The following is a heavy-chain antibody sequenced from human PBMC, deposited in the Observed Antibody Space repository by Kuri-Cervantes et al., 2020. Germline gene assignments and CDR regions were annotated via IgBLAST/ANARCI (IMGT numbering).Heavy chain of an antibody. Sequence: GESLKISCAASGFTFSSYSVNWVRQAPGKGLEWVGFIRSKAYGGTTEYAASVKGRFTISRDDSKSIAYLQMNSLKTEDTAVYYCTRDLKWLRTTGFDYWGQGTLVTVSS. CDR3: TRDLKWLRTTGFDY. J-gene: IGHJ4*02. V-gene: IGHV3-49*04. CDR1: GFTFSSYS. CDR2: IRSKAYGGTT. D-gene: IGHD5-12*01.